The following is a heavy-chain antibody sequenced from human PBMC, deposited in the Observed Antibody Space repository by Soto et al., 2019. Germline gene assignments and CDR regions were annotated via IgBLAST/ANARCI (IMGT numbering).Heavy chain of an antibody. CDR3: ARDNYIRGRYGWFDP. J-gene: IGHJ5*02. CDR1: GGSVSSGSYY. V-gene: IGHV4-61*01. CDR2: IYYGGST. Sequence: PSETLSLTCTVSGGSVSSGSYYWSWIRQPPGKGLEWIGYIYYGGSTNYNPSLKSRVTISVDTSKNQFSLKLSSVTAADTAVYYCARDNYIRGRYGWFDPWGQGTLVTVSS. D-gene: IGHD3-10*02.